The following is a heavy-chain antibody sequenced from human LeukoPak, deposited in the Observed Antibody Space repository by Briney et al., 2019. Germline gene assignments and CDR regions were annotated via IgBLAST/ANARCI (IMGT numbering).Heavy chain of an antibody. Sequence: GGSLRLSCAASGFTFSSYAMSWVRQAPGKGLEWVSAISGSGSSTYYAASVRGRFTISRDNSKNTLYLQMNSLRAEDTAVYYCAKGLIGSCGSPLYYFDYWGQGTLVTVSS. CDR2: ISGSGSST. CDR3: AKGLIGSCGSPLYYFDY. V-gene: IGHV3-23*01. D-gene: IGHD2-15*01. J-gene: IGHJ4*02. CDR1: GFTFSSYA.